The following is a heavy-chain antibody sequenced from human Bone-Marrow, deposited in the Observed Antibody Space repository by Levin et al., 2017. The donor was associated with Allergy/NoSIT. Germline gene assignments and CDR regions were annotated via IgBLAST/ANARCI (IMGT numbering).Heavy chain of an antibody. V-gene: IGHV3-30*09. Sequence: GGSLRLSCAASGFTFSHSPMHWVRQAPGKGLEWVAIVSPDGNNKYYADSVNGRFAISRDNSKNTLYLQMSSLRAEDTAVYYCTREAGSGNIWGYFDYWGQGTLVTVSS. CDR3: TREAGSGNIWGYFDY. J-gene: IGHJ4*02. CDR1: GFTFSHSP. D-gene: IGHD6-19*01. CDR2: VSPDGNNK.